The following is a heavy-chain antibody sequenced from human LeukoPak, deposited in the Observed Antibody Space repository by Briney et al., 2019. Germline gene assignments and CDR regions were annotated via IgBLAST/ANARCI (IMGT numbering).Heavy chain of an antibody. D-gene: IGHD3-22*01. CDR2: ISDSGGSN. J-gene: IGHJ4*02. V-gene: IGHV3-23*01. CDR1: GITLSNYG. Sequence: PGGSLRLSCAVSGITLSNYGMSWVRQAPGKGLEWVAGISDSGGSNNYAASVKGRFTIFRDNPKNTLYLQMNSLRAEDTAVYFCAKRGVVIRVILVGFHKEAYYFDSWGQGALVTVSS. CDR3: AKRGVVIRVILVGFHKEAYYFDS.